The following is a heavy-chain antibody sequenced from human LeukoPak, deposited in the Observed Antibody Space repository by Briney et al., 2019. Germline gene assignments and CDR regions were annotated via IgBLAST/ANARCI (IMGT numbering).Heavy chain of an antibody. CDR2: INSDGSST. V-gene: IGHV3-74*01. Sequence: GGSLRLSCAASGFTFSSYWMHWVRQAPGKGLVWVSRINSDGSSTSYADSVKGRFTISRDNAKNTLYLQMNSLSAEDTAVYYCARQIAYCGGDCCSDYWGQGTLVTVSS. CDR1: GFTFSSYW. J-gene: IGHJ4*02. CDR3: ARQIAYCGGDCCSDY. D-gene: IGHD2-21*02.